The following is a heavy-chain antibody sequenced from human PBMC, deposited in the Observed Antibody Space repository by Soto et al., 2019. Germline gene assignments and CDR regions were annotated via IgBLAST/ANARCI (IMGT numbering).Heavy chain of an antibody. CDR1: GFNLNYYP. CDR3: ARLPGALVAVLYIYPLDGREAMSDVDV. V-gene: IGHV3-30-3*01. CDR2: ISFDGSNK. J-gene: IGHJ6*02. Sequence: QMQLVESGGGVVQPGESLRLSCAASGFNLNYYPMHWVRQTPGKGLEWVAVISFDGSNKFYADSVKGRFTISKDNSKNMLYLQMNSVRPEDAAVYYCARLPGALVAVLYIYPLDGREAMSDVDVWGQGTTVSVSS. D-gene: IGHD6-19*01.